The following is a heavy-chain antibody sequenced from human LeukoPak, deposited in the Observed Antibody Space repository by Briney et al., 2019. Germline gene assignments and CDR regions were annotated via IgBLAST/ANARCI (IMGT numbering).Heavy chain of an antibody. CDR2: ISGSGGST. CDR3: AIGGRGFDY. CDR1: GFTFSSYA. Sequence: PGGSLRLSCAASGFTFSSYAMSWVRQAPGRGLEWVSAISGSGGSTYYADSVKGRFTISRDNAKNSLYLQMNSLRAEDTAVYYFAIGGRGFDYWGQGTLVTVSS. V-gene: IGHV3-23*01. J-gene: IGHJ4*02. D-gene: IGHD3-10*01.